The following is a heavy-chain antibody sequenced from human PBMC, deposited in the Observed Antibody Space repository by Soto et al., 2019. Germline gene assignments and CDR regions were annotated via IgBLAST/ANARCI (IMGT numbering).Heavy chain of an antibody. Sequence: PGGSLRLSCAASGFTFRSHWMHWVRQAPGKGLVWASRISGDGSSTHYADSVKGRFTISRDNAKNTLYLQMNSLRAEDTAVYYCARGGNYVFDYWGQGTLVTVSS. CDR2: ISGDGSST. J-gene: IGHJ4*02. CDR3: ARGGNYVFDY. V-gene: IGHV3-74*01. D-gene: IGHD1-26*01. CDR1: GFTFRSHW.